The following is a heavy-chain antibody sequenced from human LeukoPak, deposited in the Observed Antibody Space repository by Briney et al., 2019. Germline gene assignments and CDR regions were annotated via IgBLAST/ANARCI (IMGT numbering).Heavy chain of an antibody. Sequence: GGSLRLSCAASGFTFSSYSMNWVRQAPGTGLEWVSSISSSSSYIYYADSVKGRFTISRDNAKNSLYLQMNSLRAEDTAVYYCAREIYCSGGSCLNWGQGTLVTVSS. V-gene: IGHV3-21*01. D-gene: IGHD2-15*01. CDR1: GFTFSSYS. CDR2: ISSSSSYI. J-gene: IGHJ4*02. CDR3: AREIYCSGGSCLN.